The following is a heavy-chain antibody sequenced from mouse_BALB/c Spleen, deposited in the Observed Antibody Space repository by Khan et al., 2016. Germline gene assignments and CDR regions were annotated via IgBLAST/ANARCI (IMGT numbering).Heavy chain of an antibody. Sequence: EVKLLESGGGLVQPGDSLKHSCAASGFDFSRFWINWVRQAPGKGLEWIGEINPDSSTINYTPSLKDKFIISRDNAKNTLYLQMSKVRSEDTALDYGASPTVGMDYWGQGTSVTVSS. D-gene: IGHD1-1*01. CDR2: INPDSSTI. CDR3: ASPTVGMDY. V-gene: IGHV4-1*02. CDR1: GFDFSRFW. J-gene: IGHJ4*01.